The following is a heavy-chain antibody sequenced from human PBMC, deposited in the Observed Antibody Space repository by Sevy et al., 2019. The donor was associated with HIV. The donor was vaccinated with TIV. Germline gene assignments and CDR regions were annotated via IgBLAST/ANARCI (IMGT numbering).Heavy chain of an antibody. CDR3: AREGCTKPHDY. CDR2: LSFGCGKI. V-gene: IGHV3-23*01. J-gene: IGHJ4*02. D-gene: IGHD2-8*01. Sequence: RGSLRLSCAASGFDFSIYSMSWVRQAPGKGLEWVSTLSFGCGKIKYADSVKGRFTLSRDNSKSSVYLQMNNMRVEDTAVDYCAREGCTKPHDYWGQGTLVNVSS. CDR1: GFDFSIYS.